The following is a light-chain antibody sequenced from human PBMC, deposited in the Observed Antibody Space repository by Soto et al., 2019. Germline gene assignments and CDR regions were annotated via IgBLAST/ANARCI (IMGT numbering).Light chain of an antibody. CDR3: QQYNSYHGWT. Sequence: DIQMTQSPSTLSASVGDRVTITCRASQSISSWLAWYQQKPGKAPKLLIYDASSLETGVPSRFSGSGSGTEFTLTISSLQPDDFANYYCQQYNSYHGWTFGQGTKVDIK. J-gene: IGKJ1*01. CDR2: DAS. V-gene: IGKV1-5*01. CDR1: QSISSW.